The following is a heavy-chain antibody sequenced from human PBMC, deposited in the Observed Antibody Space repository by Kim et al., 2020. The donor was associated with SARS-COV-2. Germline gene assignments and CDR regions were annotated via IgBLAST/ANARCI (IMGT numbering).Heavy chain of an antibody. D-gene: IGHD2-21*02. J-gene: IGHJ4*02. Sequence: GGSLRLSCAASGFTFSSYGMHWVRQAPGKGLEWVAVISYDGSNKYYADSVKGRFTISRDNSKNTLYLQMNSLRAEDTAVYYCAKDLPPYCGGDCYSDYWGQGTLVTVSS. V-gene: IGHV3-30*18. CDR3: AKDLPPYCGGDCYSDY. CDR2: ISYDGSNK. CDR1: GFTFSSYG.